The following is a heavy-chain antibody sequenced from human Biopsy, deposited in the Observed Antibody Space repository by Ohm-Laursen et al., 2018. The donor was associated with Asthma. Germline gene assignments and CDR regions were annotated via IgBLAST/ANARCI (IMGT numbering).Heavy chain of an antibody. CDR3: ARGDSSNWSHYYFDY. V-gene: IGHV3-53*01. CDR2: IYSGGTS. J-gene: IGHJ4*02. Sequence: GSLRLSCAASGSAVSRDHMFWVRQAPGKGLEWVSVIYSGGTSHTADSVRGRFTTSRDYSKNTLYLQMHGLRAEDTAVYYCARGDSSNWSHYYFDYWSQGTLVTVSS. CDR1: GSAVSRDH. D-gene: IGHD3-22*01.